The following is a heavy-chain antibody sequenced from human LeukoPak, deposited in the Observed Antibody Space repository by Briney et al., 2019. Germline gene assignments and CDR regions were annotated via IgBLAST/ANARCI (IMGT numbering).Heavy chain of an antibody. V-gene: IGHV4-39*07. J-gene: IGHJ5*02. D-gene: IGHD2-2*01. CDR1: GGSISSSSYY. CDR3: ARLGYCSSTSCPP. Sequence: SETLSLTCTVSGGSISSSSYYWGWIRQPPGKGLEWIGSIYYSGSTYYNPSLKSRVTISVDTSKNQFSLKLSSVTAADTAVYYCARLGYCSSTSCPPWGQGTLVTVSS. CDR2: IYYSGST.